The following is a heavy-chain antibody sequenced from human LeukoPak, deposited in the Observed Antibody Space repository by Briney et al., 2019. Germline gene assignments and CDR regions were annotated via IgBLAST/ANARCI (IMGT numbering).Heavy chain of an antibody. V-gene: IGHV3-23*01. CDR2: ISGSGGST. J-gene: IGHJ4*02. Sequence: GSLRLSCAASGFTFSSYAMSWVRQAPGKGLEWVSAISGSGGSTYYADSVKGRFTISRDNSKNTLYLQMNSLRAEDTAVYYCARDQRYYDFWSGYCDYWGQGTLVTVSS. CDR1: GFTFSSYA. CDR3: ARDQRYYDFWSGYCDY. D-gene: IGHD3-3*01.